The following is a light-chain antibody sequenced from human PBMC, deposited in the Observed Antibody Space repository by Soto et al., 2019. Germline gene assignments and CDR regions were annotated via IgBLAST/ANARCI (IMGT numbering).Light chain of an antibody. CDR3: QQYHSWPPRT. V-gene: IGKV3-20*01. Sequence: EIVLTQSPGTLSFSPGERSTLSFISIQSVSSSFLAWYQQKPGQAPRLLIYGVYTRAPGIPARFSGSGSGTEFTLTISSLQSEDFAVYYCQQYHSWPPRTFGQGTKVDI. J-gene: IGKJ1*01. CDR2: GVY. CDR1: QSVSSSF.